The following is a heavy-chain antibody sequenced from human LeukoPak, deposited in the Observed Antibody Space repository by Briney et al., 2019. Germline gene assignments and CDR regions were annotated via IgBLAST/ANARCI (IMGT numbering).Heavy chain of an antibody. V-gene: IGHV3-7*01. CDR1: GFTFSSYW. CDR2: IKQDGSEK. J-gene: IGHJ5*01. Sequence: GGSLRLSCAASGFTFSSYWMSWVRQAPGKGLEWVANIKQDGSEKYCVDSVKGRFTISRDNTKNSLFLQMNSLRAEDTAVYYCARDWGVYSSGWFDYWGQRTLVTVSS. D-gene: IGHD6-19*01. CDR3: ARDWGVYSSGWFDY.